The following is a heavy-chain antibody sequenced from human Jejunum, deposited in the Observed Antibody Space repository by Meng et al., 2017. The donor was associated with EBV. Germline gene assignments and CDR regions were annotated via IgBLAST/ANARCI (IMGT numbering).Heavy chain of an antibody. CDR1: RFSFRGKA. CDR3: TRARGADY. D-gene: IGHD3-10*01. V-gene: IGHV3-30*03. J-gene: IGHJ4*02. CDR2: TTNDGNNK. Sequence: VVPVVGLDHLCESLGLSGAASRFSFRGKAMQRARKAPGKVMKWMALTTNDGNNKYHADSVMGRFTISRDISKNTLYLQMNSLSVYDTALYYCTRARGADYWGQGTLVTVSS.